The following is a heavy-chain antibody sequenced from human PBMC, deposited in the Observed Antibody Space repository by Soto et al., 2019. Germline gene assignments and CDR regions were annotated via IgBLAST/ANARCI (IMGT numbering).Heavy chain of an antibody. J-gene: IGHJ4*02. D-gene: IGHD6-19*01. V-gene: IGHV2-70*11. CDR2: IDWDDDK. Sequence: SGPTLVNPTQTLTLTCTFSGFSLSTSGMCVSWIRQPPGKALEWLARIDWDDDKYYSTSLKTRLTISKDTSKNQVVLTMTNMDPVDTATYYCARTPYSSGWPNFDYWGQGTLVTVSS. CDR3: ARTPYSSGWPNFDY. CDR1: GFSLSTSGMC.